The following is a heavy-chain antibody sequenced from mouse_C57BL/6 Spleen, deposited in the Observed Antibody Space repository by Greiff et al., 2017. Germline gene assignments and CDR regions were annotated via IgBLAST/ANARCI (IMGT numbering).Heavy chain of an antibody. CDR2: IYPSNGGI. Sequence: QVQLQQSGTELVKPGASVKLSCKASGYTFTSYCMHWVKQRPGQGLEWIGNIYPSNGGINYNEKFKSKATLTVDKSSSTAYMQLSSLTSEVSVVYYCARGNLYAMDYWGQGTSVTVSS. J-gene: IGHJ4*01. CDR3: ARGNLYAMDY. V-gene: IGHV1-53*01. CDR1: GYTFTSYC.